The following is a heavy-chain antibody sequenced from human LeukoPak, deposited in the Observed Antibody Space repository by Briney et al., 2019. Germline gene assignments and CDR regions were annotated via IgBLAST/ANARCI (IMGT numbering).Heavy chain of an antibody. Sequence: GGSLRPSCAASGFTFSSYGMHWVRQAPGKGLEWVAVIWYDGSNKYYADSVKGRFTISRDNSKNTLYLQMNSLRAEDTAVYYCARGRGVMGSFDYWGQGTLSPSPQ. D-gene: IGHD3-10*01. CDR1: GFTFSSYG. V-gene: IGHV3-33*01. CDR3: ARGRGVMGSFDY. CDR2: IWYDGSNK. J-gene: IGHJ4*02.